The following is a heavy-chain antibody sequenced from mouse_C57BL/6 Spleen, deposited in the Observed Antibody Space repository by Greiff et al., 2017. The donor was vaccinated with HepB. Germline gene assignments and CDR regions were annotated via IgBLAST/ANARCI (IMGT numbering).Heavy chain of an antibody. D-gene: IGHD1-1*01. CDR1: GYTFTNYW. Sequence: VQLQQSGAELVRPGTSVKMSCKASGYTFTNYWIGWAKQRPGHGLEWIGDIYPGGGYTNYNEKFKGKATLTADNSSSTAYMQFSSLTSEDSAIYYCAREATVVAGYYAMDYWGQGTSVTVSS. CDR3: AREATVVAGYYAMDY. J-gene: IGHJ4*01. CDR2: IYPGGGYT. V-gene: IGHV1-63*01.